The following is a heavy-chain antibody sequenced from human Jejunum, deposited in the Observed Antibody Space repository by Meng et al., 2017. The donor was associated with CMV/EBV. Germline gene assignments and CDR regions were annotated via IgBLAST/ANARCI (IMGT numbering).Heavy chain of an antibody. CDR2: IYHSWGT. J-gene: IGHJ5*02. CDR1: GDSIISHNW. D-gene: IGHD2-2*01. CDR3: ARVRGGCSATSCTLDP. V-gene: IGHV4-4*02. Sequence: GDSIISHNWWTWVRQTPGRGLEWIGEIYHSWGTNYNPSLKSRVTISLDKSKNQFFLNLNSVTAADTGVYYCARVRGGCSATSCTLDPWGKG.